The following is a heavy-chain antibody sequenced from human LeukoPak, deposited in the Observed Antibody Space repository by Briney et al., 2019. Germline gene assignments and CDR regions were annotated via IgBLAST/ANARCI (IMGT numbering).Heavy chain of an antibody. D-gene: IGHD3-3*01. J-gene: IGHJ6*03. CDR2: ISAYNGNT. CDR3: ARNGSPYAIFGVVIKPSAYYYYMDV. V-gene: IGHV1-18*01. Sequence: VASVKVSCKASGYTFTSYGISWVRQAPGQGLERMGWISAYNGNTNYAQKLQGRVTMTTDTSTSTAYMELRSLRSDDTAVYYCARNGSPYAIFGVVIKPSAYYYYMDVWGKGTTVTVSS. CDR1: GYTFTSYG.